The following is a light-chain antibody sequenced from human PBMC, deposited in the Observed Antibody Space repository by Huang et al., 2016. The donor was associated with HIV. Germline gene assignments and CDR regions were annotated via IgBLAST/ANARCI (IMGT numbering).Light chain of an antibody. V-gene: IGKV1-NL1*01. J-gene: IGKJ4*01. CDR1: QDIRNS. CDR3: QQYYTPPLT. CDR2: AAS. Sequence: DIQMTQSPSSLSASVGDRVTITCRASQDIRNSLAWYQQKPGAYPKLQVYAASRLESGVPSRFSGIGSYTYYTITTSGLQPEDFATYYCQQYYTPPLTFGGGTKVDIK.